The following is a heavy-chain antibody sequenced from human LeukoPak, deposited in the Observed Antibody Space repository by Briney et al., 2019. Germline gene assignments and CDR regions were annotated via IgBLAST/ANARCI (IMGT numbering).Heavy chain of an antibody. Sequence: ASVKVSCKASGYTFTSYDTNWVRQATGQGLEWMGWMNPNSGNTGYAQKFQGRVTITRNTSISTAYMELSSLRSEDTAVYYCARGPTYYDFWSGYWDYYYYMDVWGKGTTVTVSS. D-gene: IGHD3-3*01. CDR1: GYTFTSYD. V-gene: IGHV1-8*03. CDR2: MNPNSGNT. CDR3: ARGPTYYDFWSGYWDYYYYMDV. J-gene: IGHJ6*03.